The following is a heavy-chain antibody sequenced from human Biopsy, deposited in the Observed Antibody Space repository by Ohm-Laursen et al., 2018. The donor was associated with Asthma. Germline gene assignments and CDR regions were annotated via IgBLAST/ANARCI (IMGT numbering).Heavy chain of an antibody. Sequence: ASLKVSCKASGYTFISYAIHWMRQAPGQRLEWMGWFNAGNGNTKYSQKFQGRVTITRDTSASTAYMELNSLRSEDTAVYYCARTYYDFLTGQFIDAFAIWGQGTMVTVSS. CDR2: FNAGNGNT. J-gene: IGHJ3*02. D-gene: IGHD3-9*01. V-gene: IGHV1-3*01. CDR1: GYTFISYA. CDR3: ARTYYDFLTGQFIDAFAI.